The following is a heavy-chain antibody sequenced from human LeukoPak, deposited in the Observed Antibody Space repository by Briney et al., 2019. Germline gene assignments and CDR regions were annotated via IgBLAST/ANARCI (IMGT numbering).Heavy chain of an antibody. D-gene: IGHD2-2*01. CDR3: ARRYCSNTSCYPFHY. CDR2: IYYSGST. V-gene: IGHV4-39*01. CDR1: GDSISSSSYY. J-gene: IGHJ4*02. Sequence: SETLSLTCTVSGDSISSSSYYWGWIRQPPGKGLEWIGSIYYSGSTYYNPSLKSRVTISVDTSKNQFSLKLSSVTAADTAVYYCARRYCSNTSCYPFHYWGQGTLVTVSS.